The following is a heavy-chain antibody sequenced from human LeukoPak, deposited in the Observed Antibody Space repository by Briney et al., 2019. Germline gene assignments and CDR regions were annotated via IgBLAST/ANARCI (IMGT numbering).Heavy chain of an antibody. D-gene: IGHD1-26*01. V-gene: IGHV3-7*01. Sequence: GGSLRLSCAASGFTFSSHWMSWIRQAPGKGLEWVANINQDGSVKYYVDSVKGRFTISRDNAKNSLYLQINSLRAEDSVVYYCAREGDYTWSFLIWGQGTMVTVSS. J-gene: IGHJ3*02. CDR3: AREGDYTWSFLI. CDR1: GFTFSSHW. CDR2: INQDGSVK.